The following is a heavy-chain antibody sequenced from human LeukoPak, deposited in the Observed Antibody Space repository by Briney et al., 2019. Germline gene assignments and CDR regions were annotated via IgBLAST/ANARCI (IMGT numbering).Heavy chain of an antibody. Sequence: EASVKVSCKASGYTFSNYGIHWVRQAPGQRLECLGWISVGNGNIKYSQNFQGRVTITRDTSATTAYMELSNLRPEDTAVYYCARALVPGSGSYYDWFDPWGQGTLVTVSS. D-gene: IGHD3-10*01. CDR1: GYTFSNYG. CDR2: ISVGNGNI. V-gene: IGHV1-3*01. J-gene: IGHJ5*02. CDR3: ARALVPGSGSYYDWFDP.